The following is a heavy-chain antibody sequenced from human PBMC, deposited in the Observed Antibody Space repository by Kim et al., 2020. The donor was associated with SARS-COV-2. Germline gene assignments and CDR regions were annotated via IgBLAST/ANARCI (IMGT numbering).Heavy chain of an antibody. CDR2: ITHDGSRK. CDR1: GFMFNKYG. CDR3: ATVGFRCFSISWYYFDY. J-gene: IGHJ4*02. V-gene: IGHV3-30*03. Sequence: GGSLRLSCEASGFMFNKYGINWVRQAPGKGLEWVALITHDGSRKYYADSMKGRFTISRDNSKNTVYLQMDSLRTEDTAVYYCATVGFRCFSISWYYFDYWGPGTLVAVSS. D-gene: IGHD6-13*01.